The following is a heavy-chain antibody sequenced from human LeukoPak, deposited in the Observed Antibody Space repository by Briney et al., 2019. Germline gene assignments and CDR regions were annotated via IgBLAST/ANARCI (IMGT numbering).Heavy chain of an antibody. J-gene: IGHJ4*02. Sequence: PSETLSLTCTVSGGSISGYYWTWIRQPAGKGLEWIGRIYSTGTTNYNPSLKGRVTMSVDKSKNQFSLKLNSVTAADTALYYCARDLSLAGHNYGIDYWGQGTLVTVSS. V-gene: IGHV4-4*07. D-gene: IGHD5-18*01. CDR1: GGSISGYY. CDR2: IYSTGTT. CDR3: ARDLSLAGHNYGIDY.